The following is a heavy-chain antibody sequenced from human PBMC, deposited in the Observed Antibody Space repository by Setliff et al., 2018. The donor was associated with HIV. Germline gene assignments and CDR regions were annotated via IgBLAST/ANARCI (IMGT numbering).Heavy chain of an antibody. CDR2: ISAYNGNT. CDR3: ARSHYGSGKSDFDY. Sequence: ASVKVSCKASGYSFINYGISWVRQAPGQGLEWMGWISAYNGNTDYAPRLLGRVTMTTDTSTSTVYMELSSLRSEDTAVYYCARSHYGSGKSDFDYWGQGTLVTVSS. CDR1: GYSFINYG. V-gene: IGHV1-18*01. J-gene: IGHJ4*02. D-gene: IGHD3-10*01.